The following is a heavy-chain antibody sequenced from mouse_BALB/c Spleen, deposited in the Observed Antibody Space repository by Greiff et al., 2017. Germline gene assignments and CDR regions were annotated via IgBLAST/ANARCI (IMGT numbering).Heavy chain of an antibody. Sequence: EVQLQQSGTVLARPGASVKMSCKASGYTFTSYWMHWVKQRPGQGLEWIGAIYPGNSDTSYNQKFKGKAKLTAVTSTSTAYMELSNLTNEDSAVYYCTRTGDGYYAWFAYWGQGTLVTVSA. V-gene: IGHV1-5*01. CDR3: TRTGDGYYAWFAY. J-gene: IGHJ3*01. CDR1: GYTFTSYW. D-gene: IGHD2-3*01. CDR2: IYPGNSDT.